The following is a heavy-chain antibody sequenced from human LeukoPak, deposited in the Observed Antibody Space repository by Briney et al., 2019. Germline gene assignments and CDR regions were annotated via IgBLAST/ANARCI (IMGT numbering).Heavy chain of an antibody. J-gene: IGHJ5*02. D-gene: IGHD3-22*01. CDR1: GGSISSSYSY. V-gene: IGHV4-39*07. CDR2: IYYSGNT. CDR3: ARVYYDSSGYDVNWFDP. Sequence: SETLSLTCTVSGGSISSSYSYWGWIRQPPGKGLEWIGNIYYSGNTYYSPSLTSRVTLSVDTSENQFSLKLSSVTAADTAVYYCARVYYDSSGYDVNWFDPWGQGTLVTVSS.